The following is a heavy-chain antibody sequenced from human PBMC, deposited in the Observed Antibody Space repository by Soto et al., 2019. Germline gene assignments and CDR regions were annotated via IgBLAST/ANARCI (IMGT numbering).Heavy chain of an antibody. CDR1: GFTFSSYA. CDR3: AKDLYYYDSSLDDY. CDR2: ISNDGTHK. D-gene: IGHD3-22*01. Sequence: QVHLAESGGGVVQPGRSLRLSCAGSGFTFSSYAMHWVRQAPGKGLEWVAVISNDGTHKYYAESLKGRFIISRDNSKNKLYLQMNSLRAEDTAVYFCAKDLYYYDSSLDDYWGQGTLVTVSS. V-gene: IGHV3-30*18. J-gene: IGHJ4*02.